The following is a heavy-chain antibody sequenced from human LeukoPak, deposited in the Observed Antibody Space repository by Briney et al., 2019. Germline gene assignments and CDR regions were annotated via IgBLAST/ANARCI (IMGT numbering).Heavy chain of an antibody. Sequence: ASVKVSCKASGGTFSSYAISWVRQAPGQGLEWMGRIIPILGIANYAQKFQGRVTITADKSTSTAYMELSSLRSEDTAVYYCARAAASYYYDSSGYYIDYWGQGTLVTVSS. V-gene: IGHV1-69*04. J-gene: IGHJ4*02. CDR3: ARAAASYYYDSSGYYIDY. CDR2: IIPILGIA. CDR1: GGTFSSYA. D-gene: IGHD3-22*01.